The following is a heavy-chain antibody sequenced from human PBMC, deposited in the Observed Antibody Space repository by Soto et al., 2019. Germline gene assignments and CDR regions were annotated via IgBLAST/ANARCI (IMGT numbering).Heavy chain of an antibody. Sequence: QLVQSGAEVKKPGTSLKISCKASGYSLTDYYIHWVRQAPGQGFEWMGWINPKSGGTSYAGKFRGGVNLSRDTSISTVYMEVNLLKSDDTAIYFCARGLITVPPYSYVGMDVWGQGTTVTVSS. V-gene: IGHV1-2*02. CDR3: ARGLITVPPYSYVGMDV. CDR2: INPKSGGT. D-gene: IGHD3-10*02. CDR1: GYSLTDYY. J-gene: IGHJ6*01.